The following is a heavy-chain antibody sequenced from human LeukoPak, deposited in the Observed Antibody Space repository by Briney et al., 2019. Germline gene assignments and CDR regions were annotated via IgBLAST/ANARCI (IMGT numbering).Heavy chain of an antibody. D-gene: IGHD6-13*01. CDR2: IWSTGEYI. V-gene: IGHV3-21*05. CDR1: GDGFTRHT. CDR3: AREYDSRARFDS. Sequence: PGGSLRLSCAGSGDGFTRHTMNWVRRAPGKGLEWISYIWSTGEYIYYADSVKGRSTISRDNARTSVYLQMNSLRVEDTAIYYCAREYDSRARFDSWGQGTLVTVSS. J-gene: IGHJ4*02.